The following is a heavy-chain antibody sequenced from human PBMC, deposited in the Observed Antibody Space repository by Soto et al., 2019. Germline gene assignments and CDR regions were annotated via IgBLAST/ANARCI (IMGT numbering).Heavy chain of an antibody. CDR2: IYYSGST. J-gene: IGHJ4*02. CDR1: GGSISSGGYY. Sequence: QVQLQESGPGLVKPSQTLSLTCTVSGGSISSGGYYWSWIRQHPGKGLEWIGYIYYSGSTYYNPSLKSRVTISVDTSNNQFSLKLSSVTAADTAVYYCASTGRYCSSTSCYRDPYFDYWGQGTLVTVSS. V-gene: IGHV4-31*03. D-gene: IGHD2-2*01. CDR3: ASTGRYCSSTSCYRDPYFDY.